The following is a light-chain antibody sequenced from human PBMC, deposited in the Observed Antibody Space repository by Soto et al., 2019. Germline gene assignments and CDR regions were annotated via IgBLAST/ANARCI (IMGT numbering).Light chain of an antibody. CDR2: GAS. V-gene: IGKV3-20*01. CDR3: QQYNTSPFT. Sequence: EIVLTQSPATLSLSPGERATLSCRASQSVSSYLAWYQENPGQAPRLLIYGASSRATGIPDRFSGSGSGTDFTLTISRLEPEDFALYYCQQYNTSPFTFGQGTKVDI. CDR1: QSVSSY. J-gene: IGKJ2*01.